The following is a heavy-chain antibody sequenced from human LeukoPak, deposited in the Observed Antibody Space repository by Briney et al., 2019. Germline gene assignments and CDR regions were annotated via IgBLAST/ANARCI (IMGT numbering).Heavy chain of an antibody. J-gene: IGHJ4*02. V-gene: IGHV3-66*01. CDR3: ARDLESGGPFDY. CDR1: GFTVSSNY. D-gene: IGHD3-10*01. Sequence: GGSLRLSCAASGFTVSSNYMIWVRQAPGKGLEWVSVIYSGGSTYYADSVKGRFTISRDNSKNTPYLQMNSLRAEDTAVCYCARDLESGGPFDYWGQGTLVTVSS. CDR2: IYSGGST.